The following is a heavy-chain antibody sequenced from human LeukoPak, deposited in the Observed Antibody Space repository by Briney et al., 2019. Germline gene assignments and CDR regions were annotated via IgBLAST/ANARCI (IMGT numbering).Heavy chain of an antibody. D-gene: IGHD3-16*02. CDR2: ISAYNGNT. V-gene: IGHV1-18*04. Sequence: ASVKVSCKASGYTFTGYYMHWVRQAPGQGLEWMGWISAYNGNTNYAQKLQGRVTMTTDTSTSTAYMELRSLRSDDTAVYYCARDSMGYDYVWGSYRPSRYDAFDIWGQGTMVTVSS. J-gene: IGHJ3*02. CDR1: GYTFTGYY. CDR3: ARDSMGYDYVWGSYRPSRYDAFDI.